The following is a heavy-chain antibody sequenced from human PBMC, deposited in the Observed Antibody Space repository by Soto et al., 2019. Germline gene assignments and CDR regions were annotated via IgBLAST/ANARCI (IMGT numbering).Heavy chain of an antibody. D-gene: IGHD4-17*01. CDR2: IIPIFGTA. CDR1: GGTLSSYA. V-gene: IGHV1-69*01. Sequence: QVQLVQSGAEVKKPGSSVKVSCKASGGTLSSYAISWVRQAPGQGLEWMGGIIPIFGTANYAQKFQGRVTITADESTSTAYMELSSLRSEDTAVYYCARVADYGDNVGYFDYWGQGTLVTVSS. CDR3: ARVADYGDNVGYFDY. J-gene: IGHJ4*02.